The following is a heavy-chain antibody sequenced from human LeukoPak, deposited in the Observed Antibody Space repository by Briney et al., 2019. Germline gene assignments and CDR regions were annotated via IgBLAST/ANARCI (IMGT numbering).Heavy chain of an antibody. CDR2: INHSGST. CDR3: ARGGVRGYSYGLHTTLGV. J-gene: IGHJ4*02. V-gene: IGHV4-34*01. CDR1: GGSSSGYY. Sequence: SETLSLTCAVYGGSSSGYYWSWIRQPPGKGLEWIGEINHSGSTNYNPSLKSRVTISVDTSKNQFSLKLSSVTAADTAVYYCARGGVRGYSYGLHTTLGVWGQGTLVTVSS. D-gene: IGHD5-18*01.